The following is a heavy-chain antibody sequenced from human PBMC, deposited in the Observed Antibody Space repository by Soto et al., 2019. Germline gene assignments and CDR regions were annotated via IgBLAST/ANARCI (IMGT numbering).Heavy chain of an antibody. V-gene: IGHV3-30-3*01. CDR3: AAQAAAAGLT. CDR2: ISYDGSNK. J-gene: IGHJ5*02. Sequence: GGSLXLSCAASGFXFSSYAMHWVRQAPGKGLEWVAVISYDGSNKYYADSVKGRFTISRDNSKNTLYLQMNSLRAEDTAVYYCAAQAAAAGLTWGKGTLVTVSS. D-gene: IGHD6-25*01. CDR1: GFXFSSYA.